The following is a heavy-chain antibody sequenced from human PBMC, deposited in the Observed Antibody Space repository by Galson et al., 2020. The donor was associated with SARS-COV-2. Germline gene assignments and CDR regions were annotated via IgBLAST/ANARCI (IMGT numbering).Heavy chain of an antibody. V-gene: IGHV4-59*13. CDR2: IYYTGST. Sequence: SETLSLTCTVSGGSMSNYYWSWIRQPSGKRLESIGYIYYTGSTSYNPSLKSRVTISVDTSKNQFSLNVYSVTAADTAVYYCARGGYCSGGSCYDYHLYMVVWGKGTTVTVSS. CDR1: GGSMSNYY. J-gene: IGHJ6*03. CDR3: ARGGYCSGGSCYDYHLYMVV. D-gene: IGHD2-15*01.